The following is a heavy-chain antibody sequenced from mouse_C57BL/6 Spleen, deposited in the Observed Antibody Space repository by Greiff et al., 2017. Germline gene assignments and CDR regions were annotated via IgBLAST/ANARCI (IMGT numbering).Heavy chain of an antibody. D-gene: IGHD1-1*01. CDR1: GYTFTDYY. CDR3: ARGNYGSSPFAY. J-gene: IGHJ3*01. Sequence: QVQLQQSGAELVRPGASVKLSCKASGYTFTDYYINWVKQRPGQGLEWIARIYPGSGNTYYNEKFKGKATLTAEKSSSTAYMQRSSLTSEDSAVYFCARGNYGSSPFAYWGQGTLVTVSA. CDR2: IYPGSGNT. V-gene: IGHV1-76*01.